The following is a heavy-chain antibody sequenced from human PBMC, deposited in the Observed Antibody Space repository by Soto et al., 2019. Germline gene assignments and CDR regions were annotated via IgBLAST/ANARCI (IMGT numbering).Heavy chain of an antibody. Sequence: EVQLLESGGGLVQPGGSLRLSCAASGFTFSTYAMRWVRQAPGKGLEWVSAISGSGSTTYYTDSVKGRFTISRDNSKNTVYLQMNSLRAEDTAVYYCAREVRISSYWGQGTLVTVSS. D-gene: IGHD1-1*01. CDR3: AREVRISSY. CDR2: ISGSGSTT. CDR1: GFTFSTYA. J-gene: IGHJ4*02. V-gene: IGHV3-23*01.